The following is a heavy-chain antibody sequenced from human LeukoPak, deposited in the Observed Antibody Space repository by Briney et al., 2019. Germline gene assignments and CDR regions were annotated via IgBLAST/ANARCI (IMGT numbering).Heavy chain of an antibody. D-gene: IGHD3-16*01. CDR2: IKQDGSEK. CDR1: GFTFSRNW. J-gene: IGHJ4*02. Sequence: GALRLSCAASGFTFSRNWMSWVRQAPGKGLEWVANIKQDGSEKYYVDSVKGRFTISRDNAKNSLYLQMNSLRAEDTAVYYCAREFWGTETTFDYWGQGTLVTVSS. V-gene: IGHV3-7*01. CDR3: AREFWGTETTFDY.